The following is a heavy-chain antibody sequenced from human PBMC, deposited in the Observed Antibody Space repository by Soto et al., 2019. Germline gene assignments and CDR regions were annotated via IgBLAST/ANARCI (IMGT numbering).Heavy chain of an antibody. D-gene: IGHD2-2*01. CDR1: AFTFSTYA. V-gene: IGHV3-23*01. CDR3: AKGSIVVLPTATYDS. CDR2: LSGSGAST. J-gene: IGHJ4*02. Sequence: PGGSLRLSCAASAFTFSTYAMSWVRQAPGKGLEWVSGLSGSGASTYYADSVKGRFTISRDNSKNTLYLQMSSLRAEDTAIYYCAKGSIVVLPTATYDSWGQGTLVTVSS.